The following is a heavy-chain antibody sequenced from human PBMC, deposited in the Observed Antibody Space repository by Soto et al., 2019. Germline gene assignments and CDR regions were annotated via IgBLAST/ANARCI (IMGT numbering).Heavy chain of an antibody. Sequence: QVQLVQSGAEVRKPGASVKVSCKASGYPYTNSYMHWVRQAPGQGLEWIGWIHPNTGGTNYAQKFQGRVTMTRDTSVSTVYMELNRLTSDATAIYFCASDFRTRGWFRQAGNFAMDVWGQGTTVTVS. J-gene: IGHJ6*02. V-gene: IGHV1-2*02. CDR3: ASDFRTRGWFRQAGNFAMDV. CDR2: IHPNTGGT. D-gene: IGHD6-19*01. CDR1: GYPYTNSY.